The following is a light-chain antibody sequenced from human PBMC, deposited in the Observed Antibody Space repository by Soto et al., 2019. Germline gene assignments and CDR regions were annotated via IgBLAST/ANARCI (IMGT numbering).Light chain of an antibody. V-gene: IGKV3-15*01. Sequence: EVVMTQSPATLSVSPGEKATLSCRASQSISSALAWYQQKPGQAPRLLIYGASTRASDIAARFSGSGSGTEFTLTISTLQSEDFAVSYCQQYNNWPPWTFGQGTKVDIK. J-gene: IGKJ1*01. CDR2: GAS. CDR3: QQYNNWPPWT. CDR1: QSISSA.